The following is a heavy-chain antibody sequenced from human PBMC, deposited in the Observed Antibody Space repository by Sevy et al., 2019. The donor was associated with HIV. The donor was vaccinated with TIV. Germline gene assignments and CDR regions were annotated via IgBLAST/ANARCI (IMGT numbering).Heavy chain of an antibody. CDR3: ARVAVEYCPNHCYHRFDH. J-gene: IGHJ4*02. Sequence: GGYLRLSCVASGFTFPIYSVLWVRQAPGKGLEWLTLISYDGNYKYYADSVKGRFTISRDNSNNILYLQMSSLRVEDTDLHFCARVAVEYCPNHCYHRFDHWGLGTMVTVSS. D-gene: IGHD2-8*01. V-gene: IGHV3-30*04. CDR2: ISYDGNYK. CDR1: GFTFPIYS.